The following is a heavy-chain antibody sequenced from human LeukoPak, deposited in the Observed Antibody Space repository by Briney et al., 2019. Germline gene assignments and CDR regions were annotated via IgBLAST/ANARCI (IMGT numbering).Heavy chain of an antibody. CDR1: GGSISSGSYY. CDR3: ARAPWNYYAFDI. Sequence: SETLSLTCTVSGGSISSGSYYWSWIRQPAGKGLEWIGRIYTSGSTNYNPSLKSRVTISVDTSKNQFSLKLSSVTAADTAVYYCARAPWNYYAFDIWGQGTMVTVSS. J-gene: IGHJ3*02. D-gene: IGHD1-7*01. V-gene: IGHV4-61*02. CDR2: IYTSGST.